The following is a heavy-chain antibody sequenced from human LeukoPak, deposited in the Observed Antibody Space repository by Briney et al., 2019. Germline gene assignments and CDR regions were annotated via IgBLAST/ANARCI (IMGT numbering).Heavy chain of an antibody. D-gene: IGHD3-3*01. CDR3: ARDPALRFLEWLDVYYYYGMDV. Sequence: GGSLRLSCAASGFTFSSYWMHWVRQTPGKGLVWVSRISSDGSSTTYAESVKGRFTISRDNAKNTLYLQMNSLRAEDTAVYYCARDPALRFLEWLDVYYYYGMDVWGQGTTVTVSS. CDR1: GFTFSSYW. J-gene: IGHJ6*02. V-gene: IGHV3-74*01. CDR2: ISSDGSST.